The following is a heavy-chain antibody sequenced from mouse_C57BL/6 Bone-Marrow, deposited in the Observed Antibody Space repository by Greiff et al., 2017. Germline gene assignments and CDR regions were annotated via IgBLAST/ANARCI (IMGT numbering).Heavy chain of an antibody. CDR2: ISDGGSYT. CDR3: ARARTVEDYAMDY. CDR1: GFTFSSSA. Sequence: EVKLMESGGGLVKPGGSLKLSCAASGFTFSSSAMSWVRQTPEKRLEWVATISDGGSYTYYPDNVKGRFTISRDNAKNNLYLQMSHLKSEDTAMYYCARARTVEDYAMDYRGQGTSVTVSP. J-gene: IGHJ4*01. D-gene: IGHD1-1*01. V-gene: IGHV5-4*03.